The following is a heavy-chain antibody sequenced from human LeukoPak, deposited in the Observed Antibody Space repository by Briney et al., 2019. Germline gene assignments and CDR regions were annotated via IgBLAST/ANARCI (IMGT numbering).Heavy chain of an antibody. D-gene: IGHD6-6*01. Sequence: PGGSLRLSCAASGFTFSSHGMNWVRQAPGKGLEWVANIKKDGSEKYYVDAVKGRFTISRDNAKTSLYLQMNSLRAEDTAVYYCARLDSSGWFDPWGQGTLVTVSS. J-gene: IGHJ5*02. CDR3: ARLDSSGWFDP. CDR2: IKKDGSEK. CDR1: GFTFSSHG. V-gene: IGHV3-7*01.